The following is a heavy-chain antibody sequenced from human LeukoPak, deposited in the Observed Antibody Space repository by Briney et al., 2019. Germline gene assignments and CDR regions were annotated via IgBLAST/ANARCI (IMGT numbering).Heavy chain of an antibody. J-gene: IGHJ4*02. CDR1: GFTFSSHW. V-gene: IGHV3-74*01. D-gene: IGHD4-23*01. Sequence: GGSLRLSCAASGFTFSSHWMHWVRQAPGKGLVWVSRINSDGSSISYADSVKGRFTISRDNAKNTLYLQMNSLRVEDTAVYYCARGRPHGNDYWGQGTLVTVSS. CDR2: INSDGSSI. CDR3: ARGRPHGNDY.